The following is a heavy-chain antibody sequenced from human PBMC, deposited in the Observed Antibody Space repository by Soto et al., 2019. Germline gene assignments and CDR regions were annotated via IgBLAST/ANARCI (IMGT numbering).Heavy chain of an antibody. D-gene: IGHD4-17*01. CDR3: AKSGGDYDY. CDR2: ISWNSGSI. V-gene: IGHV3-9*01. CDR1: GFTFDDYA. Sequence: GGSLRLSCAASGFTFDDYAMHWVRQAPGKGLEWVSGISWNSGSIGYADSVKGRFTISRDNAKNSLYLQMNSLRAEDTALYYCAKSGGDYDYWGQGTLVTVSS. J-gene: IGHJ4*02.